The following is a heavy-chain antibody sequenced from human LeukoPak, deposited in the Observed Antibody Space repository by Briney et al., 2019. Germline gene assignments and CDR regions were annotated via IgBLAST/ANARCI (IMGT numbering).Heavy chain of an antibody. D-gene: IGHD6-19*01. CDR2: ISSSSSYI. J-gene: IGHJ5*02. V-gene: IGHV3-21*01. CDR1: GFTFSSYS. Sequence: GGPLRLSCAASGFTFSSYSMNWVRQAPGKGLEWVSSISSSSSYIYYADSVKGRFTISRDNAKNSLYLQMNSLRAEDTAVYYCARDSGWYKGFDPWGQGTLVTVSS. CDR3: ARDSGWYKGFDP.